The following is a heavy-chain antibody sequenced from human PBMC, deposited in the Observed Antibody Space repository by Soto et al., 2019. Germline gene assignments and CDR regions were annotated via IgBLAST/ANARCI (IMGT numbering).Heavy chain of an antibody. CDR2: IVANGGST. Sequence: GGSLRLSCAASGFTFKNYAMTWVRQAPGKGLEWVSGIVANGGSTDYADSVKGRFTISRDNSKNMLYLQMKSLRVDDTAEYYCAKDQSYYYDSSGSRAEYWGQGTLVTVSS. CDR3: AKDQSYYYDSSGSRAEY. V-gene: IGHV3-23*01. J-gene: IGHJ4*02. CDR1: GFTFKNYA. D-gene: IGHD3-22*01.